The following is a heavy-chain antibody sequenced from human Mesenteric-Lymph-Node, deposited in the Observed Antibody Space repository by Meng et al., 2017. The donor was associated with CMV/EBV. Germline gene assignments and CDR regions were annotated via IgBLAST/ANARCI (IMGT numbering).Heavy chain of an antibody. D-gene: IGHD3-10*01. V-gene: IGHV3-30*04. CDR2: ISYDGSDK. Sequence: GESLKISCAASGFRFSSYTMYWVRQAPGKGLEWVAVISYDGSDKHYLDSVKGRFTISRDNFKNTLYLQMSGLRTEDTAMYFCARDRGSGFFDYWGQGTLVTVSS. CDR3: ARDRGSGFFDY. CDR1: GFRFSSYT. J-gene: IGHJ4*02.